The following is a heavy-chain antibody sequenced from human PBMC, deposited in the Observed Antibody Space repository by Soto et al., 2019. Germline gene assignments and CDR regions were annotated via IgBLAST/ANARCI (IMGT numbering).Heavy chain of an antibody. D-gene: IGHD3-16*02. CDR3: GRGPGSPGYLGREHYFDY. V-gene: IGHV3-66*01. J-gene: IGHJ4*02. Sequence: EVQGVESGGGLVQPGGSLRLSCAASGFSVTNNYMNWVRQGPGKGLEWVSIIDIGGNTYYADSVKDRFTISRDNSRNTLYLHMDSLRAEDTDVYYCGRGPGSPGYLGREHYFDYWGQGTLVTVSP. CDR1: GFSVTNNY. CDR2: IDIGGNT.